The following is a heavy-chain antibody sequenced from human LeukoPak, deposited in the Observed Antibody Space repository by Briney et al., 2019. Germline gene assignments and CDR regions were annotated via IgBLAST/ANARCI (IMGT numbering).Heavy chain of an antibody. J-gene: IGHJ4*02. CDR1: GYTFTSHG. CDR3: ARDTGGTWGFDY. CDR2: ISIYSGNT. D-gene: IGHD7-27*01. V-gene: IGHV1-18*01. Sequence: ASVKVSCKASGYTFTSHGLSWARQAPGQGLEWMGWISIYSGNTNYAQKFQDRISMTTDTSTSTAYMELRSLKSDDTAVYYCARDTGGTWGFDYWGQGALVTVSS.